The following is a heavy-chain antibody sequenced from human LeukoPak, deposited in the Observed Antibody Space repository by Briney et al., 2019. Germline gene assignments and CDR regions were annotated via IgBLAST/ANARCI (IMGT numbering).Heavy chain of an antibody. V-gene: IGHV3-48*03. CDR2: ISTSGSTI. D-gene: IGHD3-16*02. CDR3: ARGKAFGGVIVGFDY. CDR1: GFGFSSYE. J-gene: IGHJ4*02. Sequence: GGSLRLSCATSGFGFSSYEMNWVRQAPGKGLGWVSYISTSGSTIYYADSVKGRFTISRDNAKNSLYLQMNSLRAEDTAVYYCARGKAFGGVIVGFDYWGQGTLVTVSS.